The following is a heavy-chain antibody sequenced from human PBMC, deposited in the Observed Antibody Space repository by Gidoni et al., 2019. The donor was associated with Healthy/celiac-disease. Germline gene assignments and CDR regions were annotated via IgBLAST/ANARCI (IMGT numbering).Heavy chain of an antibody. CDR1: GGSTSSGDYY. V-gene: IGHV4-30-4*01. CDR2: IYYSGST. D-gene: IGHD6-13*01. CDR3: ARADSSSHDAFDI. Sequence: QVQLQESGPGLVKPSQTLSLTCTVSGGSTSSGDYYWSWIRQPPGKGLEWIGYIYYSGSTYYNPSLKSRVTISVDTSKNQFSLKLSSVTAADTAVYYCARADSSSHDAFDIWGQGTMVTVSS. J-gene: IGHJ3*02.